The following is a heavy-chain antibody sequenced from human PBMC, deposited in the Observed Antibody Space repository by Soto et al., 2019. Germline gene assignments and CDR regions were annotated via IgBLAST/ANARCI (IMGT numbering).Heavy chain of an antibody. CDR3: AKLRYFDWSAYNWFEY. D-gene: IGHD3-9*01. V-gene: IGHV3-23*01. CDR2: ISGSGATT. Sequence: EVQLLESGGGLVQPGGSLRLSCAASGFTFSSYAMTWVRQAPGKGLEWVSGISGSGATTSYADSVKGRFTVSRDNSKXXLYLQMNSLRVEDTAVYHCAKLRYFDWSAYNWFEYWGQGTPVTVSS. J-gene: IGHJ5*01. CDR1: GFTFSSYA.